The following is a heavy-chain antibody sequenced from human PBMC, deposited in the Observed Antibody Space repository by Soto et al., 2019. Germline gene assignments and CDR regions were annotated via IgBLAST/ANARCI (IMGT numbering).Heavy chain of an antibody. V-gene: IGHV1-46*03. CDR3: ARGGHVVVVTAAFDY. CDR2: INPSGGHT. D-gene: IGHD2-21*02. CDR1: GNTFSNYY. Sequence: QVQLVQSGAEVKKPGASVKVSCKASGNTFSNYYINWVRQAPGQGLEWMGTINPSGGHTTYAQKFLGRVTMTGDSSTSTLYMELTSLIFEDTAVYYCARGGHVVVVTAAFDYWGQGTLVTVSS. J-gene: IGHJ4*02.